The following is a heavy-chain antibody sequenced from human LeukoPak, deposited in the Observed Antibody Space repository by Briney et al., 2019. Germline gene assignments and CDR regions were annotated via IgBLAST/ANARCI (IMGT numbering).Heavy chain of an antibody. CDR3: ATYSSSWYY. Sequence: SETLSPTCTVSGGSISSYYWSWIRQPPGKGLEWIGYIYYSGSTNYNPSLKSRVTISVDTSKNQFSLKLSSVTAADTAVYYCATYSSSWYYWGQGTLVTVSS. CDR1: GGSISSYY. CDR2: IYYSGST. V-gene: IGHV4-59*01. D-gene: IGHD6-13*01. J-gene: IGHJ4*02.